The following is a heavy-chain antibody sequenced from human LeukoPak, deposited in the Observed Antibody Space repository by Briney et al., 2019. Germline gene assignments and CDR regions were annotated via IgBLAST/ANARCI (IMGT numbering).Heavy chain of an antibody. Sequence: ASVKVSFKSSGYTFTIYDFDLLRQATGQGLGWMGWVNPNSGRTSYAQKVQVRVSLTTNTSVSTAYMELRSLRSEDTAIYYCARGAPGSYCSGGSCPYFDYWGQGTLVSVCS. CDR2: VNPNSGRT. V-gene: IGHV1-8*01. CDR3: ARGAPGSYCSGGSCPYFDY. CDR1: GYTFTIYD. J-gene: IGHJ4*02. D-gene: IGHD2-15*01.